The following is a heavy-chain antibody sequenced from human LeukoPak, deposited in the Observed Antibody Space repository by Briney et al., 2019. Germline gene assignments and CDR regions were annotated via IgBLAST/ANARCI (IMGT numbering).Heavy chain of an antibody. D-gene: IGHD1-26*01. J-gene: IGHJ4*02. CDR2: ISYDGTDK. CDR3: ARDRRSGSLGY. CDR1: GFTFSVYG. Sequence: GGSLRLSCAASGFTFSVYGMYWVRQPPGKGLEWVALISYDGTDKYHVDSVKGRFTISRDNPNNTLYLQMNSLRPDDTAVYYCARDRRSGSLGYWGQGTLVTVSS. V-gene: IGHV3-30*03.